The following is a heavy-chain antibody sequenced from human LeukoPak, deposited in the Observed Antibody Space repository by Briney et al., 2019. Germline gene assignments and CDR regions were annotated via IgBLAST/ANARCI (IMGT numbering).Heavy chain of an antibody. Sequence: WASVKVSCKASGYTFTGYYMHWVRQAPGQGLEWMGWINPNSGGTNYAQKFQGRVTMTRDTSISTAYMELSRLRSDDTAVYYCARARRDYDFWSGYLHFDYWGQGTLVTVSS. CDR3: ARARRDYDFWSGYLHFDY. V-gene: IGHV1-2*02. J-gene: IGHJ4*02. CDR1: GYTFTGYY. CDR2: INPNSGGT. D-gene: IGHD3-3*01.